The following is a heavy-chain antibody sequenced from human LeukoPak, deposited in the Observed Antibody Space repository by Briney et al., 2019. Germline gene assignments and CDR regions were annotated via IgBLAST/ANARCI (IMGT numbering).Heavy chain of an antibody. D-gene: IGHD6-25*01. Sequence: GGSLRLSCAASGFTFSSYSMNWVRQAPGKGLEWVSSISSSSSYIYYADSVKGRFTISRDNAKNTLYLQMNSLRAEDTAVYYCAKGSGTAEEYWGQGTLVTVSS. J-gene: IGHJ4*02. CDR2: ISSSSSYI. CDR3: AKGSGTAEEY. V-gene: IGHV3-21*04. CDR1: GFTFSSYS.